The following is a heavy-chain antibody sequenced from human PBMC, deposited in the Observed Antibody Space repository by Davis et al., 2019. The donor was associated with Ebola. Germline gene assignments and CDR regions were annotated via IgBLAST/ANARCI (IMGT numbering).Heavy chain of an antibody. Sequence: AASVKVSCKASGGTFSSYAISWVRQAPGQGLEWMGVIIPIFGTANYAQKFQGRVTITADKSTTTAYMELSSPTSEDTAVYYCARPVQDSWFDPWGQGTLVTVSS. CDR1: GGTFSSYA. V-gene: IGHV1-69*06. CDR3: ARPVQDSWFDP. CDR2: IIPIFGTA. J-gene: IGHJ5*02.